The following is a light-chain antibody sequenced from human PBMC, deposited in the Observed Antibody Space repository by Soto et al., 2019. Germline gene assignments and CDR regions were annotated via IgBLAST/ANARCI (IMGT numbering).Light chain of an antibody. CDR1: QGIRHD. V-gene: IGKV1-17*01. J-gene: IGKJ1*01. Sequence: DIQMTQFPSSLSASVGDRVTITCRASQGIRHDLAWYRQKPGKAPKRLIYAASSLQSGVPSRFSGSGSGTEFTLAISSLQPEDFATFYCLQHSTYPLTFGQGTKVEIK. CDR3: LQHSTYPLT. CDR2: AAS.